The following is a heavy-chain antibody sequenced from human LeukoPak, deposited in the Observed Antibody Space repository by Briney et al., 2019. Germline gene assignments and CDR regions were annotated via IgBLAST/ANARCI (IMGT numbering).Heavy chain of an antibody. D-gene: IGHD1-26*01. CDR1: GYSFTTYW. CDR3: ARTYGGTSYSCFDP. V-gene: IGHV5-51*01. CDR2: IYPSDSVT. J-gene: IGHJ5*02. Sequence: GESLKISCKGSGYSFTTYWIAWVRQMPGKGLEWMGIIYPSDSVTRYSPSFQGQVTISADKSISTAYLQWSSLKASDTVMYYCARTYGGTSYSCFDPWGQGTLVTVSS.